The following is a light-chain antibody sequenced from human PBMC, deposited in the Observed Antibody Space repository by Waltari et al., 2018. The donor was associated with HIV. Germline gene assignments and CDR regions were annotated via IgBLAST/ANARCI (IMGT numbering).Light chain of an antibody. CDR3: QQLNSYPS. J-gene: IGKJ4*01. V-gene: IGKV1-9*01. Sequence: DIQLTQSPSFLSTSVGDTVNITCRASQDISRYLAWYQKKPGKAPNLLIYAASTFHSGVPSRFSGSGSGTEFTLTISSLQPEDFATYYCQQLNSYPSFGGGTKVE. CDR2: AAS. CDR1: QDISRY.